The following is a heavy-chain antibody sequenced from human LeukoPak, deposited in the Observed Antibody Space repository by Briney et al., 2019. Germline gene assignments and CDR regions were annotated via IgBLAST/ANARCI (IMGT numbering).Heavy chain of an antibody. V-gene: IGHV3-33*06. CDR3: AKDLRPDGLYDFDS. CDR1: GFTFSSYG. Sequence: PGGSLRLSCAASGFTFSSYGMHWVRQAPGKGLEWVAVIWYDGSNKYYADSVKGRFTISRDNSKNTVFLQMNSLKVEDTALYYCAKDLRPDGLYDFDSWGQGTLVTVSS. D-gene: IGHD5/OR15-5a*01. J-gene: IGHJ4*02. CDR2: IWYDGSNK.